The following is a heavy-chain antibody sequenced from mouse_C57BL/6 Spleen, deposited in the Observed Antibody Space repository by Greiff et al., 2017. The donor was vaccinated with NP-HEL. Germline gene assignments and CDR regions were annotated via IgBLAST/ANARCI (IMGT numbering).Heavy chain of an antibody. Sequence: QVQLQQSGAELVMPGASVKLSCKASGYTFTSYWMHWVKQRPGQGLEWIGEIDPSDSYTNYNQKFKGKSTSTVDKSSSTAYMQLSSLTSGDSAVYYCARPSSMVTTGPWFAYWGQGALVTVSA. J-gene: IGHJ3*01. CDR1: GYTFTSYW. CDR2: IDPSDSYT. V-gene: IGHV1-69*01. CDR3: ARPSSMVTTGPWFAY. D-gene: IGHD2-2*01.